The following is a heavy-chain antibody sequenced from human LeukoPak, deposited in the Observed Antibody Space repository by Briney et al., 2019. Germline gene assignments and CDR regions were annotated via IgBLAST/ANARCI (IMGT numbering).Heavy chain of an antibody. CDR2: IYSNDDK. CDR1: GFSINTGGMA. CDR3: ALSTTTSSIVTFDY. Sequence: SGPTLVKPTQTLTLTCTLSGFSINTGGMAVGWIRQPPGKALEWLALIYSNDDKRYSPSLKTRLTITKDTSKNQVVLTVTNMDPVDTATYSCALSTTTSSIVTFDYWGQGTLVTISS. V-gene: IGHV2-5*01. J-gene: IGHJ4*02. D-gene: IGHD6-6*01.